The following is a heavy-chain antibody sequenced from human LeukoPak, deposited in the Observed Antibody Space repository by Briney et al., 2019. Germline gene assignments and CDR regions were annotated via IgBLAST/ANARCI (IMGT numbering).Heavy chain of an antibody. CDR1: GFTFSSYW. CDR3: ARWYSSGWYSDY. CDR2: IKSDGSST. D-gene: IGHD6-19*01. Sequence: PGGSLRLSCAASGFTFSSYWMHWVRQAPGKGLVWVSRIKSDGSSTTYADSVKGRFTISRDNAKNTVYLQMNSLRAEDTAVYYCARWYSSGWYSDYWGQGTLVTVSS. V-gene: IGHV3-74*01. J-gene: IGHJ4*02.